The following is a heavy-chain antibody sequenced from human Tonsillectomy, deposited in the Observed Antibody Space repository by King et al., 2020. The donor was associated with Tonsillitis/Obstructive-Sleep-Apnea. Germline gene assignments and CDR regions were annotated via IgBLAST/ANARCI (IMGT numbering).Heavy chain of an antibody. J-gene: IGHJ4*02. D-gene: IGHD3-3*01. CDR2: ISGSGGST. Sequence: VQLVESGGGLVQPGGSLRLSCAASGFTFSDYAMSWVRQAPGQGLEWVSAISGSGGSTHYADSVKGRFTISRDNSKNTLYLQMISLRAEDTAIYYCAKSGYAFWSTYSSDFAYWGQGTLVTVSS. CDR3: AKSGYAFWSTYSSDFAY. V-gene: IGHV3-23*04. CDR1: GFTFSDYA.